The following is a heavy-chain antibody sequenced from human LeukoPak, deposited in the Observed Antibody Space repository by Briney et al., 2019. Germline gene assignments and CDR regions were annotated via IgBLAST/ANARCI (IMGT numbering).Heavy chain of an antibody. D-gene: IGHD2-15*01. CDR2: IYYSGST. V-gene: IGHV4-59*06. J-gene: IGHJ5*02. CDR1: GGSISSYY. Sequence: TSETLSLTCTVSGGSISSYYWSWIRQHPGKGLEWIGYIYYSGSTYYNPSLKSRVTISVDTSKNQFSLKLSSVTAADTAVYYCARYYCSGGSCLPVYNWFDPWGQGTLVTVSS. CDR3: ARYYCSGGSCLPVYNWFDP.